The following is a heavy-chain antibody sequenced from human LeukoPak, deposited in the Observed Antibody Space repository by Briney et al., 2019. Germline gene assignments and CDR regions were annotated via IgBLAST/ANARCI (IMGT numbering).Heavy chain of an antibody. CDR2: IIPFLGTA. Sequence: SVKVSCKASGGTFNNYAISWVRQAPGQGLEWMGGIIPFLGTANYAQKFQGRVTITASESTSTAYMELRSLRSDDTAVYYCARGARATPDYWGQGTLVTVSS. J-gene: IGHJ4*02. CDR1: GGTFNNYA. V-gene: IGHV1-69*13. CDR3: ARGARATPDY.